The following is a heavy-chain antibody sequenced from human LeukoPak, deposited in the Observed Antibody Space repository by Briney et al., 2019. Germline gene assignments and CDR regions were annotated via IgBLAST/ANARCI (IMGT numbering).Heavy chain of an antibody. CDR3: ARTDRPGQHPDAFDI. CDR1: GGSISSSSYY. Sequence: PSETLSLTCTVSGGSISSSSYYWGWIRQPPGKGLEWIGSIYYSGSTYYNPSLKSRVTISVDTSKNQFSLKLRSVTAADTAVYYCARTDRPGQHPDAFDIWGQRTMVTVSS. J-gene: IGHJ3*02. D-gene: IGHD2-21*01. CDR2: IYYSGST. V-gene: IGHV4-39*07.